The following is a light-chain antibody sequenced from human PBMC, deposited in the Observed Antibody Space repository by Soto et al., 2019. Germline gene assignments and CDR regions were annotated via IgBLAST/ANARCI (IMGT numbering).Light chain of an antibody. CDR3: KQYNSWPPIT. CDR1: ESLSRD. CDR2: DES. Sequence: VMTQSAATLSVSPGERATLXCRASESLSRDFDWYQQNPGQAPRLLICDESTRATGIQERLSGGGSGKEFTLNISSLQSADFVVYYCKQYNSWPPITFGQGTRLEI. V-gene: IGKV3-15*01. J-gene: IGKJ5*01.